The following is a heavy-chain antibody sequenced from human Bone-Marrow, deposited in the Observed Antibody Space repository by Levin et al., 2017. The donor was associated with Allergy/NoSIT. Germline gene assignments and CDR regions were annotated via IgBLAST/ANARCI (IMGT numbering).Heavy chain of an antibody. V-gene: IGHV5-51*01. Sequence: PGESLKISCQTSGYSFATYWIAWVRRVPGKGLEWMGTIYPGDSDITYSPSFEGQVTLSVDRSLTTASLQWTSLQASDTAISYCARRWSRNDASFDYWGQGTLVTVSS. CDR2: IYPGDSDI. CDR3: ARRWSRNDASFDY. D-gene: IGHD1-1*01. J-gene: IGHJ4*02. CDR1: GYSFATYW.